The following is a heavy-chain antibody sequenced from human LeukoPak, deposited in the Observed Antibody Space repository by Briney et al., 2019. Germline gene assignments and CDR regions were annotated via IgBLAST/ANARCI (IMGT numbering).Heavy chain of an antibody. CDR2: IKQDGSVK. D-gene: IGHD3-16*01. V-gene: IGHV3-7*01. CDR1: GFSISGYW. J-gene: IGHJ5*02. CDR3: ARDGGTDWYDP. Sequence: PGGSLRLSCAASGFSISGYWMTWVRQAPGMGLEWVANIKQDGSVKTYVDSVKGRFTISRDNAKNSLYLQMDSLRVEDTAMYYCARDGGTDWYDPWGQGTLVTVSS.